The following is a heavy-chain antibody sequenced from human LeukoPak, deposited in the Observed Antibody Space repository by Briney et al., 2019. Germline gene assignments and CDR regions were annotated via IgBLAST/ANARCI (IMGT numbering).Heavy chain of an antibody. CDR3: ARARKMYSFDY. CDR2: INPNSGGT. V-gene: IGHV1-2*02. D-gene: IGHD1-26*01. Sequence: ASVKGSCKASGYTFTGYYMHWVRQAPGQGRGWMGWINPNSGGTNYAQKFQGRVTMPRDTSISTAYMELSRLRSDDTAVYYCARARKMYSFDYWGQGTLVTVSS. J-gene: IGHJ4*02. CDR1: GYTFTGYY.